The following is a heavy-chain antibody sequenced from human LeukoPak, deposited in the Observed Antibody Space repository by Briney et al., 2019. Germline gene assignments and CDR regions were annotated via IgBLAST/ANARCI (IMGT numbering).Heavy chain of an antibody. Sequence: ASVTVSCKASGYTFTGYYMHWVRQAPGQGLEWMGWINPNSGGTNYAQTFQGRVTMTRDTSISTAYMELSRLRSDDTAVYYCARGHEDIDFDYWGQGTLVTVSS. D-gene: IGHD2-15*01. CDR3: ARGHEDIDFDY. CDR2: INPNSGGT. CDR1: GYTFTGYY. J-gene: IGHJ4*02. V-gene: IGHV1-2*02.